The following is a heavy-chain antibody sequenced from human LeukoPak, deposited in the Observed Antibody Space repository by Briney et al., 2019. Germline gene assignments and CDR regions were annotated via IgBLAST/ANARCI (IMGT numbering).Heavy chain of an antibody. CDR1: GGSISSGGYY. CDR2: IYYSGST. J-gene: IGHJ4*02. CDR3: VKDRVTWGTVFLDY. V-gene: IGHV4-31*03. Sequence: PSETLSLTCTVSGGSISSGGYYWSWIRQYPGKGLEWIGYIYYSGSTYYNPSLKSRVTISVDTSKNQFSLKLSSVTAEDTAMYYCVKDRVTWGTVFLDYWGQGTLVTVSS. D-gene: IGHD3-16*01.